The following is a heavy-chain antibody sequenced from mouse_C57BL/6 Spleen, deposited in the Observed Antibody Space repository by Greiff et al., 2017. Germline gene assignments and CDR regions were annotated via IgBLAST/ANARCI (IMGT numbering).Heavy chain of an antibody. CDR3: ARGDYGNSGFDY. Sequence: QVHVKQPGAELVKPGASVKLSCKASGYTFTSYWMHWVKQRPGQGLEWIGMIHPNSGSTNYNEKFKSKATLTVDKSSSTAYMQLSSLTSEDSAVYYCARGDYGNSGFDYWGQGTTLTVSS. J-gene: IGHJ2*01. D-gene: IGHD2-1*01. CDR1: GYTFTSYW. CDR2: IHPNSGST. V-gene: IGHV1-64*01.